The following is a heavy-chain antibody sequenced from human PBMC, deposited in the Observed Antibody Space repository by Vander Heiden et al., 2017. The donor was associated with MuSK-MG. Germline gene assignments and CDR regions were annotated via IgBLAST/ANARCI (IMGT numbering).Heavy chain of an antibody. CDR2: IYYSGST. J-gene: IGHJ4*02. CDR3: ARGGIAAAGPYGEVGAYYFDY. CDR1: GGSISSYY. Sequence: QVQLQESGPGLVKPSETLSLTCTVSGGSISSYYWSWIRQPPGKGLEWIGYIYYSGSTNYNPSLKSRVTISVDTSKNQFSLKLSSVTAADTAVYYCARGGIAAAGPYGEVGAYYFDYWGQGTLVTVSS. D-gene: IGHD6-13*01. V-gene: IGHV4-59*08.